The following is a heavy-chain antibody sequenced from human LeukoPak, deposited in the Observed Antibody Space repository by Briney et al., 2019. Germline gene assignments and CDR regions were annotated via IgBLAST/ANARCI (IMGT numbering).Heavy chain of an antibody. CDR2: IYYSGST. V-gene: IGHV4-61*01. J-gene: IGHJ4*02. Sequence: SETLSLTCTVSGGSVSSGSYYWSWIRQPPGKGLEWIGYIYYSGSTNYNPSLKSRVTISVGTSKNQFSLKLSSVTAADTAVYYCARGRFSYGYPYYFDYWGQGTLVTVSS. CDR3: ARGRFSYGYPYYFDY. D-gene: IGHD5-18*01. CDR1: GGSVSSGSYY.